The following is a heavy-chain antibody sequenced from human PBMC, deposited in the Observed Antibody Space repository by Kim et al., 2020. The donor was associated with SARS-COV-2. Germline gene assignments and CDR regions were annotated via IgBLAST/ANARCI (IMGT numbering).Heavy chain of an antibody. CDR3: ASPAAGKVYFDY. V-gene: IGHV4-39*01. CDR1: GGTISSSSYY. Sequence: SETLSLTCTVSGGTISSSSYYWGWIRQPPGKGREWIVSIYYSGSTYYNPSLKRRVTISVDTSKNQFSLKLSAVTAADTAVYYCASPAAGKVYFDYWGQGTLVTVSS. J-gene: IGHJ4*02. D-gene: IGHD6-13*01. CDR2: IYYSGST.